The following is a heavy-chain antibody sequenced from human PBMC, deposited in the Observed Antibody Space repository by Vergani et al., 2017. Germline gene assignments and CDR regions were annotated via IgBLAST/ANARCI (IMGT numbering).Heavy chain of an antibody. D-gene: IGHD5-18*01. Sequence: QVQLQESGPGLVKPSETLSLTCTVSGGSISSYYWSWIRQPPGKGLEWIGYIYYSGSTNYNPSLKSRVTISVDTSKNQFSLKLSSVTAADTAVYYCARLPVGYGLWWFDPWGQGTLVTVSS. CDR1: GGSISSYY. CDR3: ARLPVGYGLWWFDP. V-gene: IGHV4-59*12. CDR2: IYYSGST. J-gene: IGHJ5*02.